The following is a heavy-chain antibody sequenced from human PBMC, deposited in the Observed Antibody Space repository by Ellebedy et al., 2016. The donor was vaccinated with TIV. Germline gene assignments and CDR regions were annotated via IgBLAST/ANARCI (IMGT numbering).Heavy chain of an antibody. J-gene: IGHJ6*02. CDR2: INTGNGNT. CDR1: GHSFTSYG. D-gene: IGHD3-3*01. Sequence: ASVKVSCXASGHSFTSYGIHWLRQAPGQRLEWMGWINTGNGNTKYSQTFQGRVTITRDTSATTAYMELSSLMSEDTAVYYCATREWQDPMDVWGQGTTVTVSS. V-gene: IGHV1-3*04. CDR3: ATREWQDPMDV.